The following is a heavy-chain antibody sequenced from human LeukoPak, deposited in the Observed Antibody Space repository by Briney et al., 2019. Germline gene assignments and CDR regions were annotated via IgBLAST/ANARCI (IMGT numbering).Heavy chain of an antibody. CDR2: ISAYNGNT. V-gene: IGHV1-18*01. D-gene: IGHD3-9*01. CDR1: GYTFTNYG. CDR3: ARETYSNILTGTDY. Sequence: ASVKVSCKASGYTFTNYGFSWVRQAPGQGLEWMGWISAYNGNTNYAQSLQGRLTLTIDTSTSTAYMELRSLTSDDTAVYYCARETYSNILTGTDYWGPGTLVTVSS. J-gene: IGHJ4*02.